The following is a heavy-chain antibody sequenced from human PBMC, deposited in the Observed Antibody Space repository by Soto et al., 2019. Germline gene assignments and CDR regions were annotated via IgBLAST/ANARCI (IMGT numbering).Heavy chain of an antibody. CDR1: GFTFSSYG. CDR2: IWYDGSNK. J-gene: IGHJ4*02. CDR3: AREHFSGTYYDY. V-gene: IGHV3-33*01. Sequence: QVQLVESGGGVVQPGRSLRLSCAASGFTFSSYGMHWVRQAPGKGLEWVAVIWYDGSNKYYADSLKGRFTISRDNSKNTLYLQMNTLRAEDTAVYYCAREHFSGTYYDYWGQGTLVTVSS. D-gene: IGHD1-26*01.